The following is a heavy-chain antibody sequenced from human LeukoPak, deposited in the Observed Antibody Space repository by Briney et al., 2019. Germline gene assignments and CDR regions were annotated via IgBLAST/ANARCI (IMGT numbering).Heavy chain of an antibody. CDR2: ISYDGSKT. D-gene: IGHD1-26*01. J-gene: IGHJ4*02. Sequence: GRSLRLSCAASGFTFNIYAMHWVRQAPGMGLEWVAVISYDGSKTYYADSVKGRFTISRDNSKNTLYLQMNSLRAEDTALYYCARTMYITGSSDFDYWGQGTLVTVSS. V-gene: IGHV3-30-3*01. CDR1: GFTFNIYA. CDR3: ARTMYITGSSDFDY.